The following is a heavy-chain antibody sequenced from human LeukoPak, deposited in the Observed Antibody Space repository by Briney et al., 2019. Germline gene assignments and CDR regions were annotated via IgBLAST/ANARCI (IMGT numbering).Heavy chain of an antibody. CDR1: GFTFSSYG. CDR3: AKDLVGVTTYGPEKGDY. Sequence: GGSLRLSCATSGFTFSSYGMHWVRQAPGKGLEWVAVISYDGSNKYYADSVKGRFTISRDNSKNTLYLQMNSLRAEDTAVYYCAKDLVGVTTYGPEKGDYWGQGTLVTVSS. CDR2: ISYDGSNK. D-gene: IGHD1-26*01. V-gene: IGHV3-30*18. J-gene: IGHJ4*02.